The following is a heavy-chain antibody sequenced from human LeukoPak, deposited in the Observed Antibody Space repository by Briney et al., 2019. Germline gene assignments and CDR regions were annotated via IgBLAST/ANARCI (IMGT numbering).Heavy chain of an antibody. CDR3: ARVERNWGGYYAKVYYFDY. J-gene: IGHJ4*02. Sequence: PSETLSLTCSVSGVSISTYSWSWLRQPPGKGLEWIASVQYTGSTTYNPSLRSRLTISADTSTSQVSLQLTSVTTADTAVYYCARVERNWGGYYAKVYYFDYWGQGTLVTVSS. CDR2: VQYTGST. D-gene: IGHD3-3*01. V-gene: IGHV4-59*01. CDR1: GVSISTYS.